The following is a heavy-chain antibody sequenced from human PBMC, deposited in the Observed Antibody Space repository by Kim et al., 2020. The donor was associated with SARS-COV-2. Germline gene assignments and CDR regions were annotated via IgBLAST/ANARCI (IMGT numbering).Heavy chain of an antibody. D-gene: IGHD4-17*01. CDR3: ARGVGTEYYGGNFGVEV. J-gene: IGHJ4*02. Sequence: SETLSLTCTVSGGSISSGSYYWSWIRQPAGKGLEWIGRIYTSGSTNYNPSLKSRVTISVDTSKNQFSLKLSSVTAADTAVYYCARGVGTEYYGGNFGVEVWGQGTLVTVSS. V-gene: IGHV4-61*02. CDR2: IYTSGST. CDR1: GGSISSGSYY.